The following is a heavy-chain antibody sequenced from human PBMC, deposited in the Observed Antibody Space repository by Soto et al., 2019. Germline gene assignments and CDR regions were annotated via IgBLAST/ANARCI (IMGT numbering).Heavy chain of an antibody. CDR3: AIHARFEDGPNYYYYVMDV. V-gene: IGHV5-10-1*01. CDR2: IDPSDSYT. Sequence: GESLKISCKGSGYSFTSYWISWVRQMPGKGLERMGRIDPSDSYTNYSPSFQGHVTISADKSISTAYLQWSSLKASDTAMYYCAIHARFEDGPNYYYYVMDVWGQGTTVTVSS. J-gene: IGHJ6*02. CDR1: GYSFTSYW.